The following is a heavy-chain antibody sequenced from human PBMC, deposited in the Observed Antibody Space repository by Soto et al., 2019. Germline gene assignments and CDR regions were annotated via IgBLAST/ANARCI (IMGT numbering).Heavy chain of an antibody. CDR2: IIPIFGTA. D-gene: IGHD6-13*01. V-gene: IGHV1-69*13. CDR1: GGTFISYA. J-gene: IGHJ6*02. CDR3: ARSGGSSWYSPPTDYYGMDV. Sequence: GASVKVSCKASGGTFISYAISWVRQAPGQGLEWMGGIIPIFGTANYAQKFQGRVTITADESTSTAYMELSSLRSEDTAVYYCARSGGSSWYSPPTDYYGMDVWGQGTTVTVSS.